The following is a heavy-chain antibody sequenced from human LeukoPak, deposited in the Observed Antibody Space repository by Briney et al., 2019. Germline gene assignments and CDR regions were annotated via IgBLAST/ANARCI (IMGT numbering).Heavy chain of an antibody. D-gene: IGHD4-17*01. CDR1: GGSISSYY. CDR2: IYYSGST. J-gene: IGHJ4*02. V-gene: IGHV4-59*12. Sequence: SETLSLTCTVSGGSISSYYWSWIRQPPGKGLEWIGYIYYSGSTNYNPSLKSRVTISVDTSKNQFSLKLSSVTAADTAVYYCAIDLDGDLDYWGQGTLVTVSS. CDR3: AIDLDGDLDY.